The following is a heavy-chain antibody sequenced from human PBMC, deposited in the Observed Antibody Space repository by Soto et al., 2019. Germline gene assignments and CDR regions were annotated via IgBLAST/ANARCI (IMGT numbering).Heavy chain of an antibody. CDR2: ISSSSSYI. J-gene: IGHJ3*02. CDR3: ARAPGYSSSWTPMACDI. CDR1: GFTFSSYS. D-gene: IGHD6-13*01. V-gene: IGHV3-21*01. Sequence: EVQLVESGGGLVKPGGSLRLSCAASGFTFSSYSMNWVRQAQGKGLEWVSSISSSSSYIYYADSVKGRFTISRDNAKNSLYLQMNSLRAEDTAVYYCARAPGYSSSWTPMACDIWGQGTMVTVSS.